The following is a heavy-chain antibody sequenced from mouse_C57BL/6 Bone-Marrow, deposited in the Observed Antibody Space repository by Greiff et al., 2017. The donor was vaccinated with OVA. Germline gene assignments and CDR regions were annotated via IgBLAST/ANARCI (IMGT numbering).Heavy chain of an antibody. D-gene: IGHD1-1*01. CDR2: SRNKANDYTT. J-gene: IGHJ4*01. CDR3: VRDTECGYYNALEY. V-gene: IGHV7-1*01. CDR1: GFTFSDFY. Sequence: EVNVVESGGGLVQSGRSLRLSCATSGFTFSDFYMEWVRQAPGKGLEWIAASRNKANDYTTEYSASVKGRFIVSRDTSQSILYLQMNALRAEATAIDFCVRDTECGYYNALEYWGQGTSVTVSS.